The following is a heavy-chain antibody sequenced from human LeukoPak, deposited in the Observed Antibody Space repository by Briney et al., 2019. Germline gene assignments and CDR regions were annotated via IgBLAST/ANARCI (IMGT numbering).Heavy chain of an antibody. J-gene: IGHJ5*02. CDR1: VYTFTSYY. CDR2: INPSGGST. V-gene: IGHV1-46*01. D-gene: IGHD2-15*01. CDR3: ARGLMVVAATPGWFDP. Sequence: ASVKVSCKASVYTFTSYYMHWVRQAPGQGLEWMGIINPSGGSTSYAQKFQGRVTMTRDTSTSTVYMELSSLRSEDTAVYYCARGLMVVAATPGWFDPWGQGTLVTVSS.